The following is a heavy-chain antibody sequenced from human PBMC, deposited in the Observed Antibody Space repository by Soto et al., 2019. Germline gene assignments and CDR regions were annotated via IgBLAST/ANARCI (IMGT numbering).Heavy chain of an antibody. CDR1: GYTFTSYA. CDR3: ARGWYVPSVGLFDP. Sequence: QVQLVQSGSELKKPGASVKVSCKASGYTFTSYAMNWVRQAPGQGLEWMGWINTNTGNPTYAQGFTGRIVFSLDTFVSTAYRQICSLKAEDTAGYYGARGWYVPSVGLFDPWGQGTLVTVSS. CDR2: INTNTGNP. V-gene: IGHV7-4-1*01. J-gene: IGHJ5*02. D-gene: IGHD1-20*01.